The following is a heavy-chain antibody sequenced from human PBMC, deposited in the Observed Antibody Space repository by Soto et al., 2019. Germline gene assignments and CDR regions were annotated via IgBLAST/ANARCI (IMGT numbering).Heavy chain of an antibody. Sequence: QVQLQESGPGLVKPSGTLSLTCTVTSGSISSDNWWSWVRQTPGKGLEWIGEIYYGGSTNYNPSRMNRVTISIDTSRNQFSLRLRSVTAADTAVYYCAGEGGSSTVRGPFESWGQGTLVTVSA. CDR1: SGSISSDNW. D-gene: IGHD3-10*01. J-gene: IGHJ3*02. CDR2: IYYGGST. V-gene: IGHV4-4*02. CDR3: AGEGGSSTVRGPFES.